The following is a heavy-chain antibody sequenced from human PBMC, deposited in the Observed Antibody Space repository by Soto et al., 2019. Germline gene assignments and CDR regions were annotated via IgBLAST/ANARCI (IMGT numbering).Heavy chain of an antibody. D-gene: IGHD3-3*01. V-gene: IGHV4-30-4*02. J-gene: IGHJ4*02. CDR2: IYYSGST. CDR3: ARVVWYEGGYYFDY. Sequence: SDTLSLTCTVSGGSISIGDYYWSWILQPPGKGLEWIGYIYYSGSTYYNPSLKSRVTISVDTSKNQFSLKLSSVTAADTAVYYCARVVWYEGGYYFDYWGQGTLVTVSS. CDR1: GGSISIGDYY.